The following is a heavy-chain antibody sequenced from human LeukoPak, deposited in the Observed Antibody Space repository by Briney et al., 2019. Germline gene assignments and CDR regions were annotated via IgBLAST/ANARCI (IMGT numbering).Heavy chain of an antibody. CDR2: ISYDGSNK. CDR3: ANSRSAYYFDY. Sequence: PGRSLRLSCAASGFTFSSYGMHWVRQAPGKGLEWVAVISYDGSNKYYADSVKGRFTISRDNSKSTLYLQMNSLRAEDTAVYYCANSRSAYYFDYWGQGTLVTVSS. J-gene: IGHJ4*02. CDR1: GFTFSSYG. V-gene: IGHV3-30*18. D-gene: IGHD3-3*01.